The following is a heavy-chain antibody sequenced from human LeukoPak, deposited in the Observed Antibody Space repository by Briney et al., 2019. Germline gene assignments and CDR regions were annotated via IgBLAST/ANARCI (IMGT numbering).Heavy chain of an antibody. D-gene: IGHD1-1*01. CDR2: IYYSGST. CDR3: ARGQTQLNYYYYMDV. J-gene: IGHJ6*03. V-gene: IGHV4-59*01. Sequence: SETLSLTCTVSGGSISSYYWSWIRQPPGKGLEWIGYIYYSGSTNYNPSLKSRVTISVDTSKNQFSLKLSSVTAADTAVYYCARGQTQLNYYYYMDVWGKGTTVTVSS. CDR1: GGSISSYY.